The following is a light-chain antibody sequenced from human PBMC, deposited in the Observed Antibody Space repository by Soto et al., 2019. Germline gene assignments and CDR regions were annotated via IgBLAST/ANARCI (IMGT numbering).Light chain of an antibody. J-gene: IGKJ1*01. CDR3: QHYGSSPRT. CDR2: GAS. V-gene: IGKV3-20*01. Sequence: IGLSHSPGTLSFSPGERATLSCRASQSVSRYLAWYPQRPGQAPRLLIYGASSRATGIPDRFGGSGSGTDFTLTVSRLEPEDFAVYYCQHYGSSPRTFGQGTKVDIK. CDR1: QSVSRY.